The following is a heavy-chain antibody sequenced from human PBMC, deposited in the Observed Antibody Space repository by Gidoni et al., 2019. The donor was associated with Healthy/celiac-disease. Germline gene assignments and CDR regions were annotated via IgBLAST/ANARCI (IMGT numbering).Heavy chain of an antibody. CDR1: GVSISSYY. V-gene: IGHV4-59*01. CDR2: IYYSGRP. CDR3: ERERGGYRAFDI. J-gene: IGHJ3*02. Sequence: QVQLQESGPGLVKPSETLSLTCTVSGVSISSYYWSWSRQPPGQGLEWIGYIYYSGRPNYNPPPKKGVTISVDTSKNQFSLKLSAGTAADTAVYYCERERGGYRAFDIWGQGTMVTVSS. D-gene: IGHD5-18*01.